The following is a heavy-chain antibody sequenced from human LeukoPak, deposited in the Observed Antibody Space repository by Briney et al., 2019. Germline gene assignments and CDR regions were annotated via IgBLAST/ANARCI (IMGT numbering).Heavy chain of an antibody. Sequence: SETLSLTCTVSGGSISSYYWSWIRQPAGKGLEWIGRIYTSGSTNYNPSLKSRVTMSVDTSKNQFSLKLSSVTAADTAVYYCARHLQDDYGDYEAFDIWGQGTMVTVSS. V-gene: IGHV4-4*07. CDR1: GGSISSYY. J-gene: IGHJ3*02. CDR3: ARHLQDDYGDYEAFDI. CDR2: IYTSGST. D-gene: IGHD4-17*01.